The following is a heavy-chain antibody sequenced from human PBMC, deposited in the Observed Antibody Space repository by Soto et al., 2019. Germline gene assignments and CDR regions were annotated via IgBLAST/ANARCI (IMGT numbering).Heavy chain of an antibody. J-gene: IGHJ4*02. CDR3: ARASENMYYGSGRTRYFDY. CDR1: GYTFTSYG. V-gene: IGHV1-18*01. D-gene: IGHD3-10*01. CDR2: ISAYNGNT. Sequence: ASVKVSCKASGYTFTSYGISWVRQAPGQGLEWMGWISAYNGNTNYAQKLQGRVTMTTDTSTSTAYMELRSLRSDDAAVYYCARASENMYYGSGRTRYFDYWGQGTLVTVSS.